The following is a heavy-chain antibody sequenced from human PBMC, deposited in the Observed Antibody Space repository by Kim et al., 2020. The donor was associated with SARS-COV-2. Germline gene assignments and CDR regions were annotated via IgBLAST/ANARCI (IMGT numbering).Heavy chain of an antibody. CDR2: IYYSGTV. CDR1: GGVINNGY. D-gene: IGHD1-26*01. Sequence: SETLSLTCTVSGGVINNGYWSWFRQPPGKGLEWIGYIYYSGTVNYNHALTSRVTISLDRSKIQFSLKLSSVTAADTAVYYCAEHGPSPNSGSHWGWGQGTLVTVSS. V-gene: IGHV4-59*08. CDR3: AEHGPSPNSGSHWG. J-gene: IGHJ4*02.